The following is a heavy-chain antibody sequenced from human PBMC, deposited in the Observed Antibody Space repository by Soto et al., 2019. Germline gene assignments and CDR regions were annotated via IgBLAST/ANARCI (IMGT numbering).Heavy chain of an antibody. CDR2: IYYSGST. CDR3: ARDRVVVTANNYYYYYGMDV. J-gene: IGHJ6*02. CDR1: GGPISSYY. D-gene: IGHD2-21*02. Sequence: SETLSLTCTVSGGPISSYYWSWIRQPPGKGLEWIGYIYYSGSTNYNPSLKSRVTISVDTSKNQFSLKLSSVTAADTAVYYCARDRVVVTANNYYYYYGMDVWGQGTTVTVSS. V-gene: IGHV4-59*01.